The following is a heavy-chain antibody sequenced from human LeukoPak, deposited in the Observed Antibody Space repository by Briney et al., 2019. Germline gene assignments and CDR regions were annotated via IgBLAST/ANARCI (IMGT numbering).Heavy chain of an antibody. CDR2: INTYNGNT. V-gene: IGHV1-18*01. CDR1: GYTFANYG. Sequence: GASVKVSCKASGYTFANYGINWVRQAPGQGLEWMGWINTYNGNTIYAQKLQGRVTMTTDTSTSTAYMELRSLRSDDTAVYYCARDDPSVDTAMSFQHWGQGTLLTVAS. J-gene: IGHJ1*01. CDR3: ARDDPSVDTAMSFQH. D-gene: IGHD5-18*01.